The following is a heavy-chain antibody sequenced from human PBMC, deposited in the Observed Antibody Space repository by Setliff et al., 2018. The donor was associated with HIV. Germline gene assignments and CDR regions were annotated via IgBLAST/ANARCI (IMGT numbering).Heavy chain of an antibody. CDR1: GFTFSDYY. CDR3: ARDLRSSHGSPNYFDY. V-gene: IGHV3-11*04. J-gene: IGHJ4*02. D-gene: IGHD2-15*01. Sequence: GGSLRLSCTASGFTFSDYYMSWIRQSPGKGLEWISYISSSGDTRYYADSVKGRFTISRDNAKNSLYLEMNSLRAEETAVYYCARDLRSSHGSPNYFDYWGRGALVTVSS. CDR2: ISSSGDTR.